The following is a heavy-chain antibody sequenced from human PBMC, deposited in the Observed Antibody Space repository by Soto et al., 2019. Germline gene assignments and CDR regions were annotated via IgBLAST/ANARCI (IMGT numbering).Heavy chain of an antibody. CDR2: ISAYNGNT. V-gene: IGHV1-18*01. CDR1: GYTFTSYG. D-gene: IGHD3-10*01. Sequence: QVQLVQSGAEVKKPGASVKVSCKASGYTFTSYGISWVRQAPGQGLEWMGWISAYNGNTNYAQKLQGRVTMTTDTSTSTAYMELRSLRAADTAVYYCARDRSFGLDLWFGGDGFDPWGQGTLVTVSS. J-gene: IGHJ5*02. CDR3: ARDRSFGLDLWFGGDGFDP.